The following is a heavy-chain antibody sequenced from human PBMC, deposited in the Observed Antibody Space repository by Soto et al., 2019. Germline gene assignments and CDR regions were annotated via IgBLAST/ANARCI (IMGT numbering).Heavy chain of an antibody. CDR1: GYSISSGGYY. V-gene: IGHV4-31*03. CDR3: ERWCDDSGVLDY. J-gene: IGHJ4*02. CDR2: IYYSGST. Sequence: PSDTPSLTFTVSGYSISSGGYYWSWIRQHPGKGLEWIGYIYYSGSTYYNPSLKSRVTISVDTSKNQFSLKLSSVTAADTAVYYCERWCDDSGVLDYWGQGTLVSVSS. D-gene: IGHD3-22*01.